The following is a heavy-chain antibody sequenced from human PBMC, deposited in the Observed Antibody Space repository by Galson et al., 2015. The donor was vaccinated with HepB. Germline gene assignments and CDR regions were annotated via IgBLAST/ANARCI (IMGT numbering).Heavy chain of an antibody. Sequence: SLRLSCAASGFDFSTHWLHWVRQAPGQGLEWVANINQDGSEKYYVDSVKGRFTISRDNSKNTLYLQMNSLRAEDTAVYYCARGLQWLFEDWGQGTLVTVSS. D-gene: IGHD6-19*01. V-gene: IGHV3-7*03. CDR1: GFDFSTHW. J-gene: IGHJ4*02. CDR3: ARGLQWLFED. CDR2: INQDGSEK.